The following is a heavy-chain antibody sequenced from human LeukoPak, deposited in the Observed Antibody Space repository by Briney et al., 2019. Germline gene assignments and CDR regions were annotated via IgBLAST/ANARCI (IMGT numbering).Heavy chain of an antibody. V-gene: IGHV3-23*01. CDR2: LCGGGET. Sequence: GALRLSRVAVVFSFSSYAMSWVRQSPARGVEWVSRLCGGGETFYADSVKGGFTLSRDESRNTVFLQLMSLRVEDTAIYSCAEASWVANAYAVLWGQGTVVTVSS. CDR1: VFSFSSYA. CDR3: AEASWVANAYAVL. D-gene: IGHD2-2*01. J-gene: IGHJ4*02.